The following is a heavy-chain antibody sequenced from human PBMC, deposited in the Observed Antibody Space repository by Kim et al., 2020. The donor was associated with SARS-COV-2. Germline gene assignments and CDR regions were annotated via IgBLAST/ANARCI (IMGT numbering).Heavy chain of an antibody. J-gene: IGHJ4*02. CDR3: AKGGTSPKPFDY. D-gene: IGHD3-16*01. V-gene: IGHV3-23*01. Sequence: YYADSVKGRFTISRDNSKNPLYLQMNSLRAEDTAVYYCAKGGTSPKPFDYWGQGTLVTVSS.